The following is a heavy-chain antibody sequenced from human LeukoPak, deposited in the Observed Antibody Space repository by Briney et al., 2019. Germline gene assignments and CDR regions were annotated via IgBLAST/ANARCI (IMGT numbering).Heavy chain of an antibody. CDR1: GFIFSNYN. Sequence: GGSLRLSCAASGFIFSNYNMNWVRQTPGKGLEWLSYISSSSGTIYYADSVKGRFTISGDNAKNSLYLQMNSLRAEDTAVYYCARALGYSYGYAVDYWGQGTLVTVSS. J-gene: IGHJ4*02. CDR3: ARALGYSYGYAVDY. V-gene: IGHV3-48*01. D-gene: IGHD5-18*01. CDR2: ISSSSGTI.